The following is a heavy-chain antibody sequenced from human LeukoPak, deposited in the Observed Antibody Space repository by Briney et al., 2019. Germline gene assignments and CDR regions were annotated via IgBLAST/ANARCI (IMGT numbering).Heavy chain of an antibody. V-gene: IGHV1-46*01. CDR3: ARGGVPTWGSIAARLRGKAWFDP. CDR2: INPSGSST. J-gene: IGHJ5*02. D-gene: IGHD6-6*01. Sequence: ASVKVSCKASGYTFTSYYMHWVRQAPGQGLEWMGIINPSGSSTNYAQKFQGRVTMTRDTSTSTVYVELSSLRSDDTAVYYCARGGVPTWGSIAARLRGKAWFDPWGQGTLVTVSS. CDR1: GYTFTSYY.